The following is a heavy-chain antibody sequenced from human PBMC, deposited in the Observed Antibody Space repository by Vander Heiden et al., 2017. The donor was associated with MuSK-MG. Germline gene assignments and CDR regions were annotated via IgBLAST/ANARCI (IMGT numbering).Heavy chain of an antibody. CDR3: ARAYSGYSSSPYNWFDP. CDR1: GGSFSRSY. CDR2: INHSGST. J-gene: IGHJ5*02. D-gene: IGHD6-13*01. Sequence: QVQLQQWGAGLLKPSGTLSLTCAAYGGSFSRSYWNWFRQPPGKGLKWIGEINHSGSTNYNPSLKSRVTISVDTSKNQFSLKLSSVTAADTAVYYCARAYSGYSSSPYNWFDPWGQGTLVTVSS. V-gene: IGHV4-34*01.